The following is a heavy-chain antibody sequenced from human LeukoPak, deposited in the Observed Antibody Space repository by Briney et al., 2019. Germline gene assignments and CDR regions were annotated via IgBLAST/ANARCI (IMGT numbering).Heavy chain of an antibody. CDR2: ISPGGST. CDR3: AKDGDFDY. V-gene: IGHV3-48*03. Sequence: GGSLRLSCAASGFTLSSYEMNWVRQAPGKGLGWVSHISPGGSTLYADSVKGRFSISRDDAKNTLYLQMNSLRAEDTAVYYCAKDGDFDYWGQGTLVTVSS. CDR1: GFTLSSYE. D-gene: IGHD3-3*01. J-gene: IGHJ4*02.